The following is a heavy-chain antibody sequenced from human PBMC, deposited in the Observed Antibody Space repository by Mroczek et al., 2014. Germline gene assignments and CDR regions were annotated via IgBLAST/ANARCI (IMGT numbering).Heavy chain of an antibody. CDR1: GYSFTSYW. CDR2: IYPGDSDT. V-gene: IGHV5-51*01. J-gene: IGHJ6*03. CDR3: ARHYCSSTSCHLSRDYYYYMDV. Sequence: VQLVESGAEVKKPGESLKISCKGSGYSFTSYWIGWVRQMPGKGLEWMGIIYPGDSDTRYSPSFQGQVTISADKSISTAYLQWSSLKASDTAMYYCARHYCSSTSCHLSRDYYYYMDVWGKGTTVTRLL. D-gene: IGHD2-2*01.